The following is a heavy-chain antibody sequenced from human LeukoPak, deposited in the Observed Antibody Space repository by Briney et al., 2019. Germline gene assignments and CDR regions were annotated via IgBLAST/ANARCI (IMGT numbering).Heavy chain of an antibody. D-gene: IGHD3-22*01. CDR3: ARSFYDTSGYYLDS. CDR2: INPNNGDT. Sequence: GASVKVSCKASGYTLTGYYMHWVRQAPGQGLEWMGRINPNNGDTKYAQKFQGRVTMTRDTSINTAYMEPSSLGSDDTAVYYCARSFYDTSGYYLDSWGQGTLVAVSS. CDR1: GYTLTGYY. V-gene: IGHV1-2*06. J-gene: IGHJ4*02.